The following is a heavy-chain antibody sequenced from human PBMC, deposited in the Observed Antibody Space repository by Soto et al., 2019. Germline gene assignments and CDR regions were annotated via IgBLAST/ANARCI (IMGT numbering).Heavy chain of an antibody. J-gene: IGHJ4*02. CDR2: IRDRAYNYAP. Sequence: EVLLVESGGGLVQPGGSLKLSCEASGFVFKDSSIHWVRQASGKGLEWVGRIRDRAYNYAPAYAASVKGRFTISRDDSNNKAYLQMDSLKTEDTAIYYCTRLISAAQDYWGQGTLVTVSS. D-gene: IGHD3-10*01. V-gene: IGHV3-73*01. CDR3: TRLISAAQDY. CDR1: GFVFKDSS.